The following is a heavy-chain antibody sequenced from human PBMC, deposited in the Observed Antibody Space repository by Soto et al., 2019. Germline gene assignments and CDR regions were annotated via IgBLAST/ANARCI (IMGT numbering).Heavy chain of an antibody. Sequence: QVKVVESGGGVVQPGGSLRLSCTASGFTFSSYGMHWVRQAPGKGLEWVAVISNDGNNKWYRDPVKGRFTISKDNSKNTLYLEMNTVRTEDTAMYYCAKDIYNGGNHLGADYWGQGTLVTVSS. CDR1: GFTFSSYG. D-gene: IGHD2-8*01. V-gene: IGHV3-30*18. CDR2: ISNDGNNK. J-gene: IGHJ4*02. CDR3: AKDIYNGGNHLGADY.